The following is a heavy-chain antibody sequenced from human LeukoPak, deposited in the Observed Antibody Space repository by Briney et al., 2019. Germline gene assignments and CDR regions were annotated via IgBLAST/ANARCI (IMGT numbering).Heavy chain of an antibody. V-gene: IGHV3-23*01. CDR1: GFIFSSYA. CDR2: ISGSGGST. Sequence: GGSLRLSCAASGFIFSSYAMSWVRQAPGKGLEWVSAISGSGGSTYYADSVKGRFTISRDNSKDTLYLQMNSLRAEDTAVYFCTSVGYGEYYFDNWGQGTLVTVSS. CDR3: TSVGYGEYYFDN. J-gene: IGHJ4*02. D-gene: IGHD4-17*01.